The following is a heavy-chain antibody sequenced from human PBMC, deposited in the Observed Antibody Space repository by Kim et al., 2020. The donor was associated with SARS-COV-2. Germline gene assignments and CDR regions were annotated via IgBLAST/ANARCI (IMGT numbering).Heavy chain of an antibody. J-gene: IGHJ5*02. D-gene: IGHD3-10*01. Sequence: ASVKVSCKASGYTFTGYYIHWVRQAPGQGLEWMGWINPNSGDTKYAEKCQGRVTMTRDTSINTAYMELSRLRSDDTAMYYCTRDLAIRPTGGYNWFDPWGQGTLVSVSS. CDR1: GYTFTGYY. CDR2: INPNSGDT. CDR3: TRDLAIRPTGGYNWFDP. V-gene: IGHV1-2*02.